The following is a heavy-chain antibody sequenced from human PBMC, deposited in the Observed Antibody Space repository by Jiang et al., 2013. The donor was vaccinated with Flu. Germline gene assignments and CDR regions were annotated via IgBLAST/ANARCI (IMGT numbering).Heavy chain of an antibody. D-gene: IGHD3-10*01. J-gene: IGHJ4*02. V-gene: IGHV2-70*01. CDR2: IDWDDDK. CDR1: GFSLSTSGMC. Sequence: KPTQTLTLTCTFSGFSLSTSGMCVSWIRQPPGKALEWLALIDWDDDKYYSTSLKTRLTISKDTSKNQVVLTMTNMDPVDTATYYCARIREGWFGELNYFDYWGQGTLVTVSS. CDR3: ARIREGWFGELNYFDY.